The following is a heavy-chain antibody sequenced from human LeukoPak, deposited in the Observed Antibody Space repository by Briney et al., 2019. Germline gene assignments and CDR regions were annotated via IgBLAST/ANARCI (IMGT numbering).Heavy chain of an antibody. D-gene: IGHD3-10*01. Sequence: GGSLRLSCAASGFSFSVYWMHWVRQAPGKGLEWVSSITGSGPYMLYADSVKHRFTISRDNTKNLLYLEMNSLRAEDTAMYFCVRDVGAVRGEVYFDYWGQGTLVTVSS. CDR2: ITGSGPYM. V-gene: IGHV3-21*06. J-gene: IGHJ4*02. CDR3: VRDVGAVRGEVYFDY. CDR1: GFSFSVYW.